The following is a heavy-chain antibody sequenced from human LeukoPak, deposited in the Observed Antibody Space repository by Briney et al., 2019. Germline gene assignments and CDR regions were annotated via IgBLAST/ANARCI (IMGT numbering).Heavy chain of an antibody. D-gene: IGHD3-3*01. CDR1: GYTFTGYY. CDR3: ARDGLDTIFGVVMSY. Sequence: ASVKVSCKASGYTFTGYYMHWVRQAPGQGLEWMGWINPSGGSTSYAQKFQGRVTMTRDTSTSTVYMELSSLRSEDTAVYYCARDGLDTIFGVVMSYWGQGTLVTVSS. V-gene: IGHV1-46*01. CDR2: INPSGGST. J-gene: IGHJ4*02.